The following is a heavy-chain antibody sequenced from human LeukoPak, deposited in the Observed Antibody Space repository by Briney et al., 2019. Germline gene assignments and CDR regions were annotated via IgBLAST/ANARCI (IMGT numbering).Heavy chain of an antibody. V-gene: IGHV3-23*01. Sequence: GGSLRLSCAASGFTFSTYTMSWVRQAPGKGLEWVSAISGSGGNTYYADSVKGRFTISRDNSKNTLYLQMNSLRAEDTAVYYCAKVATMYFDYWGQGTLVTVSS. CDR2: ISGSGGNT. CDR3: AKVATMYFDY. CDR1: GFTFSTYT. D-gene: IGHD5-12*01. J-gene: IGHJ4*02.